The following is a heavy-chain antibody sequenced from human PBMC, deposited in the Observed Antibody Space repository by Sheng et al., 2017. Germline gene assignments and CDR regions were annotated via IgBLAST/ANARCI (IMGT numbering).Heavy chain of an antibody. J-gene: IGHJ4*02. CDR1: GDSISSGYY. Sequence: QVQLQESGPGLVKPSETLSLTCTVSGDSISSGYYWGWIRQTPGKGLEWDWIYPIEAGAPTTTRPRESSHHICRHVQEPVLPEADLCDRPDTAVYYCARGSAVATSGGPTWGRGTRGHRLL. D-gene: IGHD5-12*01. CDR3: ARGSAVATSGGPT. CDR2: YPIEAGAP. V-gene: IGHV4-38-2*02.